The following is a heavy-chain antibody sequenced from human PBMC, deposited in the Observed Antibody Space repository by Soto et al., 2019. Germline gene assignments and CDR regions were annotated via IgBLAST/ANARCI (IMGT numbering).Heavy chain of an antibody. CDR2: ISGSGSGDTT. Sequence: LRLSCVASGFTFSIYTMTWVRQAPGKGLEWVSSISGSGSGDTTYYADSVKGRFTISRDNSKNTLYLQMNSLTAEDTALYYCATDDSSGYYYRQSSYWGQGSLVTVSS. CDR1: GFTFSIYT. D-gene: IGHD3-22*01. CDR3: ATDDSSGYYYRQSSY. J-gene: IGHJ4*02. V-gene: IGHV3-23*01.